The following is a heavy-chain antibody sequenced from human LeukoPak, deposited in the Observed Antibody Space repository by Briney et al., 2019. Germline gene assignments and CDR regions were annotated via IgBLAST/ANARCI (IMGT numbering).Heavy chain of an antibody. V-gene: IGHV3-48*04. CDR1: GFTFSSYS. D-gene: IGHD5-12*01. Sequence: GGSLRLSCAASGFTFSSYSMSWVRQAPGKGLEWVSYISSSSSTIYYADSVKGRFTISRDNAKNSLYLQINSLRAEDTAVYYCARDSAYNAFDIWGQGTMVTVSS. CDR3: ARDSAYNAFDI. CDR2: ISSSSSTI. J-gene: IGHJ3*02.